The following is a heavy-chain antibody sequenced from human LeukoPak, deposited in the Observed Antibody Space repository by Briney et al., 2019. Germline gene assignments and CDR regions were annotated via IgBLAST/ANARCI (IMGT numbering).Heavy chain of an antibody. D-gene: IGHD6-19*01. J-gene: IGHJ4*02. CDR2: LYTSGST. CDR3: ARAQSGGGWPHFDY. V-gene: IGHV4-4*07. Sequence: SETLSLTCTVSGGSINNDFLTWVRQPAGKALEWIGRLYTSGSTNYNPSLKSRVTISVDKSKNQFSLKLSSVTAADTAVYYCARAQSGGGWPHFDYWGQGTLVTVSS. CDR1: GGSINNDF.